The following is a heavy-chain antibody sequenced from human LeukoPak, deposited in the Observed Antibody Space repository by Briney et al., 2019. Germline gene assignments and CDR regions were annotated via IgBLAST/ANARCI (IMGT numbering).Heavy chain of an antibody. CDR3: AKSGESWIQLLFDY. V-gene: IGHV3-30*18. CDR2: IPYDGSNK. CDR1: GFTFSSYG. J-gene: IGHJ4*02. D-gene: IGHD5-18*01. Sequence: GGSLRLSCAASGFTFSSYGMHWVRQAPGKGLEWVAVIPYDGSNKYYADSVKGRFTISRDNSKNTLYLQMNSLRAEDTAVYYCAKSGESWIQLLFDYWGQGTLVTVSS.